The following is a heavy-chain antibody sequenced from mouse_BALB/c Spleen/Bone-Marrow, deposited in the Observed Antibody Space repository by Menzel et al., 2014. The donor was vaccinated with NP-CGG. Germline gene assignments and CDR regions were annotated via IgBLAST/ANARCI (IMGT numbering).Heavy chain of an antibody. CDR1: GFAFSRYD. V-gene: IGHV5-12-1*01. J-gene: IGHJ4*01. CDR3: VRHKNYYAMDY. CDR2: ITNGGDNT. Sequence: EVQRVESGGGLVKPGGSLKLSCAASGFAFSRYDMSWVRQTPEKRLEWVAYITNGGDNTYYPDTVKGRFTISRGNAKNTLYLQMSSLKSEDTAMYYCVRHKNYYAMDYWGQGTSVTVSS.